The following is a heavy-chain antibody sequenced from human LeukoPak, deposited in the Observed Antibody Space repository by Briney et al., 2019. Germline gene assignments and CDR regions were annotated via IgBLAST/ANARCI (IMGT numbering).Heavy chain of an antibody. CDR1: GLTFSNYA. CDR3: ARVGSGWYFDY. D-gene: IGHD6-19*01. V-gene: IGHV3-23*01. Sequence: GGSLRLSCAASGLTFSNYAMSWVRQAPGKGLEWVSVIGGSGVNTYYADSVKGRFTISRDNVKNSLYLQMNSLRAEDTAVYYCARVGSGWYFDYWGQGTLVTVSS. CDR2: IGGSGVNT. J-gene: IGHJ4*02.